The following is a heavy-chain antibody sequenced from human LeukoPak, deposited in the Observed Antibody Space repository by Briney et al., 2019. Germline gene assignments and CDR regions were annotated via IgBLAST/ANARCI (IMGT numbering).Heavy chain of an antibody. CDR3: ARDTRGELLYPRATNYFDY. V-gene: IGHV3-7*01. J-gene: IGHJ4*02. CDR2: IKQDGSEK. D-gene: IGHD3-10*01. CDR1: GFTFSSYW. Sequence: GGSLRLSCAASGFTFSSYWMSWVRQAPGKGLEWVANIKQDGSEKYYVDSVKGRFTISRDNAKNLLYLQMNSLRAEDTAVYYCARDTRGELLYPRATNYFDYWGQGTLVTVSS.